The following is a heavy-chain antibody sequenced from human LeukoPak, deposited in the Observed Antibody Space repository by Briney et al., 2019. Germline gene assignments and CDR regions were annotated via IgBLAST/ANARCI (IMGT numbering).Heavy chain of an antibody. Sequence: ASVKVSCKASGYTFTGYYMHWVRQAPGQGLEWMGWINPNSGGTNYAQKFQGRVTMTRDTSISTAYMELSRLRSDDTAVYYCARSRIGGLKDPHFDYWGQGTLVTVSS. CDR3: ARSRIGGLKDPHFDY. CDR2: INPNSGGT. V-gene: IGHV1-2*02. CDR1: GYTFTGYY. D-gene: IGHD3/OR15-3a*01. J-gene: IGHJ4*02.